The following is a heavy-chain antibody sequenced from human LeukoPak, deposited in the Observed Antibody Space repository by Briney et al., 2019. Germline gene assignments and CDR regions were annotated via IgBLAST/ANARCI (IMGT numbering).Heavy chain of an antibody. D-gene: IGHD3-10*01. V-gene: IGHV3-7*01. Sequence: GGSLRLSCAASGFTFSSYWMSWVRQAPGKGLEWVANIKQDGSEKYYVDSVKGRFTISRDNAKNSLYLQMNSLRAEDTAVYYCARERFAGPGYYMDVWGKGTTVTVSS. J-gene: IGHJ6*03. CDR2: IKQDGSEK. CDR1: GFTFSSYW. CDR3: ARERFAGPGYYMDV.